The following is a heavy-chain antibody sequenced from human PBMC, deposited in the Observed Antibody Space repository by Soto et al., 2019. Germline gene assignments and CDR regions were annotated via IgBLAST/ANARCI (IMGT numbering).Heavy chain of an antibody. J-gene: IGHJ4*02. Sequence: QPGGSLRLSCAASGFTFSSYWMSWVRQAPGKGLEWVANIKQDGSEKYYVDSVKGRFTISRDNAKNSLYLQMNSLRAEDTAVYYCARGLTIFGVVREYYFDYWGQGTLVTVSS. CDR2: IKQDGSEK. D-gene: IGHD3-3*01. CDR3: ARGLTIFGVVREYYFDY. V-gene: IGHV3-7*01. CDR1: GFTFSSYW.